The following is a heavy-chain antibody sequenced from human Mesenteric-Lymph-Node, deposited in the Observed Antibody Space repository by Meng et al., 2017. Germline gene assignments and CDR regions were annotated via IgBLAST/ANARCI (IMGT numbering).Heavy chain of an antibody. D-gene: IGHD6-19*01. V-gene: IGHV3-73*01. CDR1: GFTFSGSA. CDR3: TRHASSIAVADHYYYGMDV. Sequence: GGSLRLSCAASGFTFSGSALHWVRQASGKGLEWVGRIRSKANSYATAYAASVKGRFTISRDDSKNTEYLEMNNLKTEDTAVYYCTRHASSIAVADHYYYGMDVWGQGTTVTVSS. J-gene: IGHJ6*02. CDR2: IRSKANSYAT.